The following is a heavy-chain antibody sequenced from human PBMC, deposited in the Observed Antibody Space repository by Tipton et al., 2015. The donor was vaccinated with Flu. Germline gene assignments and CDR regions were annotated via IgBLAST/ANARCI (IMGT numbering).Heavy chain of an antibody. CDR1: GFTFGDYA. CDR2: IRSKAYGGTT. J-gene: IGHJ4*02. CDR3: TFYVVVVPAAYFDY. V-gene: IGHV3-49*04. Sequence: SLRLSCTASGFTFGDYAMSWVRQAPGKGLEWVRFIRSKAYGGTTEYAASVKGRFTISRDDSKSIAYLQMNSLKTEDTAVYYCTFYVVVVPAAYFDYWGQGTLVTVSS. D-gene: IGHD2-2*01.